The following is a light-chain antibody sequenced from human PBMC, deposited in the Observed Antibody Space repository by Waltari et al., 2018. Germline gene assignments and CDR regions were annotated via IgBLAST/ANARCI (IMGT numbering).Light chain of an antibody. Sequence: SYVVTQPPSVSVAPGTPAKISCGRDHLRSYSVHWYQQKAGQPPVVVVYDDRDRPSGVPERLSGSNSGNTATLTISRVEAGDEADYYCQVWNGGNDHDFVFGSGT. CDR3: QVWNGGNDHDFV. V-gene: IGLV3-21*03. J-gene: IGLJ1*01. CDR2: DDR. CDR1: HLRSYS.